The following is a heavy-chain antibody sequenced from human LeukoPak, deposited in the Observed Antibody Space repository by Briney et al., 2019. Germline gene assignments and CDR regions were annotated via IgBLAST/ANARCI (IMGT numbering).Heavy chain of an antibody. J-gene: IGHJ4*02. D-gene: IGHD6-13*01. Sequence: ASVKVSCKASGGTFSSYAISWVRQAPGQGLEWMGGIIPIFGTANYAQKFQGRVTITADESTSTAYMELSSLRSEDTAVYYCASVADSSSWPHYFDYWGQGTLVIVSS. CDR2: IIPIFGTA. CDR3: ASVADSSSWPHYFDY. V-gene: IGHV1-69*01. CDR1: GGTFSSYA.